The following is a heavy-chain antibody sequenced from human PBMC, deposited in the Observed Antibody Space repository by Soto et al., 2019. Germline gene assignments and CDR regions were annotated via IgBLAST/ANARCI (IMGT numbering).Heavy chain of an antibody. J-gene: IGHJ4*02. CDR2: ISYDGNNK. Sequence: LRLSCAASGFTFSTYGMHWVRQAPGKGLERVAVISYDGNNKYHADSVKGRFTISRDNSKNTLYLQMNSLGAEDTAVYYCAKDSGRGSADYYFDYWGQGTLVTVSS. CDR1: GFTFSTYG. CDR3: AKDSGRGSADYYFDY. D-gene: IGHD3-10*01. V-gene: IGHV3-30*18.